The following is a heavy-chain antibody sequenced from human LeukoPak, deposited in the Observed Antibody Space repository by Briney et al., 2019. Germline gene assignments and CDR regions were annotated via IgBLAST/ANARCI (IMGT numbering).Heavy chain of an antibody. V-gene: IGHV1-2*02. CDR3: ARDLPDIVVVPAAISYYYYGMDV. CDR2: INPNSGGT. CDR1: GYTFTGYY. D-gene: IGHD2-2*01. J-gene: IGHJ6*02. Sequence: GASVKVSCKASGYTFTGYYMHWVRQAPGQGLEWMGWINPNSGGTNNEQKFQGRVTMTRDTSISTAYMELSRLRSDDTAVYYCARDLPDIVVVPAAISYYYYGMDVWGQGTTVTVSS.